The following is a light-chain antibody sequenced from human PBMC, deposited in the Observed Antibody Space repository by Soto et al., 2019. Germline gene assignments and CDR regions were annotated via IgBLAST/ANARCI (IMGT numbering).Light chain of an antibody. J-gene: IGKJ4*01. CDR3: QPANSFRLT. CDR2: AAA. CDR1: QGIRSW. V-gene: IGKV1-12*01. Sequence: DIQMTQSPSSVSASVGDRVTITCRTSQGIRSWLAWYQQKPGKAPRLLIYAAASLQSGVPSRFSGSGSGTEFNLTFSSLQPEDFATYYCQPANSFRLTFGEGAKVDIK.